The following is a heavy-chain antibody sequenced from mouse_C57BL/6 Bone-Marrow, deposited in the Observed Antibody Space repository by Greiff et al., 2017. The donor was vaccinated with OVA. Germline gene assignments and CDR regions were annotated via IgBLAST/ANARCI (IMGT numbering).Heavy chain of an antibody. CDR2: IDPSDSYT. Sequence: QVQLKQPGAELVMPGASVKLSCKASGYTFTSYWMHWVKQRPGQGLEWIGEIDPSDSYTNYNQKFKGKATLTAYKSSSTAYMELRSLTSEDSAVYFCARSGAPYYAMDYWGQGTSVTVSS. D-gene: IGHD1-3*01. CDR3: ARSGAPYYAMDY. CDR1: GYTFTSYW. J-gene: IGHJ4*01. V-gene: IGHV1-69*01.